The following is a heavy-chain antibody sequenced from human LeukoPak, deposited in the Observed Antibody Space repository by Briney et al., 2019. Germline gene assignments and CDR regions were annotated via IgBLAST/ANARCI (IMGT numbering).Heavy chain of an antibody. Sequence: GGSLRLSCVGSGFTFSNFWMHWVRQAPGKGLVWVALIYGDGSFTRYADSVKGRFTISRDNAKNSLYLQMNSLRAEDTALYYCAVWGEPNYCDYWGQGTLVTVSS. V-gene: IGHV3-74*01. CDR1: GFTFSNFW. CDR3: AVWGEPNYCDY. J-gene: IGHJ4*02. CDR2: IYGDGSFT. D-gene: IGHD1-26*01.